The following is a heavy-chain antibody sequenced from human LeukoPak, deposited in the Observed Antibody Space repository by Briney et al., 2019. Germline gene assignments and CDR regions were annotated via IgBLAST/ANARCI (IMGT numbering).Heavy chain of an antibody. V-gene: IGHV4-34*01. D-gene: IGHD2-8*02. CDR3: ARGTGNSRFDP. J-gene: IGHJ5*02. Sequence: SETLSLTCAVSGGSFSGYSWSWVCAPPGKGLEWIGEINHSGRINYNPSLKSRVTISVDTSKNQFSLKLSSVPAADTAVYYCARGTGNSRFDPWGQGTLVTVSS. CDR2: INHSGRI. CDR1: GGSFSGYS.